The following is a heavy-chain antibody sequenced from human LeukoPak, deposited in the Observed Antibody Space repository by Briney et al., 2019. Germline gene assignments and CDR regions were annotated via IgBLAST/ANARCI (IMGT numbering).Heavy chain of an antibody. CDR3: ARVQAVAGHFDY. D-gene: IGHD6-19*01. CDR1: GGSISSYY. V-gene: IGHV4-59*01. J-gene: IGHJ4*02. CDR2: IYYSGST. Sequence: SETLSLICTVSGGSISSYYWSWIRQPPGKGLEWMGYIYYSGSTNYNPSLKSRVTISVDTSKNQFSLKLSSVTAADTAVYYCARVQAVAGHFDYWGQGTLVTVSS.